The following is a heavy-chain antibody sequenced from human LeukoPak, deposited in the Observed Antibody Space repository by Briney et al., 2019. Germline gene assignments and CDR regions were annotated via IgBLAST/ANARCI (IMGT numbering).Heavy chain of an antibody. V-gene: IGHV4-39*07. CDR1: GGSISSSSYY. Sequence: SETLSLTCTVSGGSISSSSYYWGWIRQPPGKGLEWIGSIYYSGSTYYNPSLKSRVTISVDTSKNQFSLKLSSVTAADTAVYYCARGASPPTIFGVVIIPTNQYNWFDPWGQGTLVTVSS. J-gene: IGHJ5*02. D-gene: IGHD3-3*01. CDR3: ARGASPPTIFGVVIIPTNQYNWFDP. CDR2: IYYSGST.